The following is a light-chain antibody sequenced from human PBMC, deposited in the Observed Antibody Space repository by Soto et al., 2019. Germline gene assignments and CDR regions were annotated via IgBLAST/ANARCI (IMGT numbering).Light chain of an antibody. CDR2: GAS. CDR3: QQYNNWPPWT. CDR1: QSVSGN. V-gene: IGKV3-15*01. J-gene: IGKJ1*01. Sequence: ELVMTQSPATLSVSPGERATLSCRASQSVSGNLAWYQQKPGQPPRLLIYGASTRATGIPARFSGSGSGTEFPLPISSLQSEDFAVYYCQQYNNWPPWTFGQGTKVEIK.